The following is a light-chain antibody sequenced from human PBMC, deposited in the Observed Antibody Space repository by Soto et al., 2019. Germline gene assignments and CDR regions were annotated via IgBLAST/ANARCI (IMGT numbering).Light chain of an antibody. CDR2: GNT. CDR3: QSFDRSLTAWV. V-gene: IGLV1-40*01. CDR1: SSNIGAGYD. J-gene: IGLJ3*02. Sequence: QSVLPQPPSVSGAPGQRVTISCTGSSSNIGAGYDVHWYQQLPGTAPTLLISGNTDRPSGVPDRFSGSKSGTSASLAITGLETEDEADYCCQSFDRSLTAWVFGGGTEVTVL.